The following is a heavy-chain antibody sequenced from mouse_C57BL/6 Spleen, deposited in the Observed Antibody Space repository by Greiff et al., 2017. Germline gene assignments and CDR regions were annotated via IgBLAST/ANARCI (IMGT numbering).Heavy chain of an antibody. D-gene: IGHD3-2*02. CDR3: ARGLRLRAMDY. V-gene: IGHV3-1*01. CDR2: ISYSGST. CDR1: GYSITSGYD. J-gene: IGHJ4*01. Sequence: VQLKESGPGMVKPSQSLSLTCTVTGYSITSGYDWHWIRHFPGNKLEWMGYISYSGSTNYNPSLKSRISITHDTSKNHFFLKLNSVTTEDTATYYCARGLRLRAMDYWGQGTSVTVSS.